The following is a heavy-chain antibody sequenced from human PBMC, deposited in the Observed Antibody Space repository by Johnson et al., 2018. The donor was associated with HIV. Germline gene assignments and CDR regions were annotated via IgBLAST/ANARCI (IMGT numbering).Heavy chain of an antibody. J-gene: IGHJ3*02. CDR2: IYSGGST. Sequence: VQLVESGGGLVKPGGSMRLSCAASGFTFSDYYMSWVRKAPGKGLEWVSVIYSGGSTYYADSVKGRFTISRDNSKNTLYLQMNSLRAEDTAVYYCARDRSLDAFDIWGQGTMVTVSS. V-gene: IGHV3-66*01. CDR1: GFTFSDYY. CDR3: ARDRSLDAFDI.